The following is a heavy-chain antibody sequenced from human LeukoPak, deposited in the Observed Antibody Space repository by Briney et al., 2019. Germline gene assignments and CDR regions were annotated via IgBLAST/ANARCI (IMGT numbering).Heavy chain of an antibody. Sequence: ASVKVSCKASGYSFTGYYMHWVRQAPGQGHEWMGWINPDSGGTNYAQKFQGRVTMTRDTSISTAYMELSRLRSDDTAVYYCARDLVRRRYYDFWSGYYTFDYWGQGTLVTVSS. D-gene: IGHD3-3*01. CDR3: ARDLVRRRYYDFWSGYYTFDY. CDR2: INPDSGGT. J-gene: IGHJ4*02. CDR1: GYSFTGYY. V-gene: IGHV1-2*02.